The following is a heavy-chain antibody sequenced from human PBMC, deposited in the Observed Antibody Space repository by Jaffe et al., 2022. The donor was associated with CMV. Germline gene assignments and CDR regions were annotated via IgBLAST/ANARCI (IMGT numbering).Heavy chain of an antibody. CDR1: GFSVGSNS. CDR2: IYSGGST. J-gene: IGHJ4*02. CDR3: ARVGDSSGEYWDF. D-gene: IGHD3-22*01. Sequence: EVQLVESGGGLVQPGGSLRLSCATSGFSVGSNSMSWVRQAPGKGREWVSVIYSGGSTDYADSVRGRFTISRDNFKNMLYLQMNSLRVEDTAVYYCARVGDSSGEYWDFWGQGTLVTVSS. V-gene: IGHV3-66*01.